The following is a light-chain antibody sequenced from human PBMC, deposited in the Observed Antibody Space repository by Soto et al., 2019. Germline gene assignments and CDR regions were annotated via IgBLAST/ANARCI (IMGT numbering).Light chain of an antibody. J-gene: IGKJ1*01. CDR2: DAS. CDR3: QQCATPPLT. CDR1: QSVSKNY. V-gene: IGKV3-20*01. Sequence: EIVLTQSPGTLSLSPGERATLSCRASQSVSKNYLAWYQQKPGQAPRLLIDDASNRATGIPDRFSGSGSGTDFTLTISRLEPEDCAVYYCQQCATPPLTFGQGTRVEIK.